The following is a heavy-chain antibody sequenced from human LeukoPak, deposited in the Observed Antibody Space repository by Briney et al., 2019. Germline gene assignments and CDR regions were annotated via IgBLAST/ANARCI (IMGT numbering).Heavy chain of an antibody. CDR2: ISAYNGNT. Sequence: ASVKVSCKASGYTFTSYGISWVRRAPGQGLEWMGWISAYNGNTNYAQKLQGRVTMTTDTSTSTAYMELRSLRSDDTAVYYCARTIVLEWLPYWFDPWGQGTLVTVSS. V-gene: IGHV1-18*01. J-gene: IGHJ5*02. CDR3: ARTIVLEWLPYWFDP. D-gene: IGHD3-3*01. CDR1: GYTFTSYG.